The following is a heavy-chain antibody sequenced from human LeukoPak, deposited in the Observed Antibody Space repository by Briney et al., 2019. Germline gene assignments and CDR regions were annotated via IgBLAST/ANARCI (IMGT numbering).Heavy chain of an antibody. CDR1: GFTFSSYA. CDR2: ITGSGSST. J-gene: IGHJ4*02. Sequence: PGGSLRLSCAASGFTFSSYAMNWVRQAPGKGLEWVSAITGSGSSTFYADSVRGRFTISRDNSKNTLYLQMNTLRAEDTALYYCAQHPRTSPYDSPIFDSWGQGTLVTVSS. CDR3: AQHPRTSPYDSPIFDS. D-gene: IGHD1-1*01. V-gene: IGHV3-23*01.